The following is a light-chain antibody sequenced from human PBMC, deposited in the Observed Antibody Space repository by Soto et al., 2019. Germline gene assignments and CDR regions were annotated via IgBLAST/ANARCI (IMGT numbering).Light chain of an antibody. Sequence: DIQLTQSPSTLSASVGDRVTITCRVSESVSTWLAWYQQKPGKAPKLLIYKASSLVSGVPSRFSGSGSETEFTLTITSLQPDDIATYYCQQYSSYGTFGQGTKVDI. J-gene: IGKJ1*01. CDR1: ESVSTW. CDR2: KAS. CDR3: QQYSSYGT. V-gene: IGKV1-5*03.